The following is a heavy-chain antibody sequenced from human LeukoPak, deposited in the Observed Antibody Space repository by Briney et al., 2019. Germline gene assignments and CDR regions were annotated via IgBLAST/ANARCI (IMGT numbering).Heavy chain of an antibody. Sequence: SETLSLTCTVSGYSISSGYYWGWIRQPPGKGLEWIGSIYHSGSTYYSPSLKSRVTISVDTSKNQFSLKLSSVTAADTAVYYCARANGDYPFDIWGQGTMVTVSS. J-gene: IGHJ3*02. V-gene: IGHV4-38-2*02. CDR1: GYSISSGYY. CDR2: IYHSGST. CDR3: ARANGDYPFDI. D-gene: IGHD4-17*01.